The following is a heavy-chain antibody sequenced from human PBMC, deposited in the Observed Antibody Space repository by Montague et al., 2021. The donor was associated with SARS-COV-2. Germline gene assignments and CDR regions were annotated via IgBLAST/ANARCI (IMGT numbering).Heavy chain of an antibody. Sequence: SRRLSCDASGFIFTSYSMNWVRQAPGKGLVWVSRTNTDGTKKPYADSVKGRFTISRDNVKNTLYLQMNRLRVGDTAVYYCTRVGYDPSTYYYFYYYMDVWGKGTTVTVSS. CDR3: TRVGYDPSTYYYFYYYMDV. V-gene: IGHV3-74*01. CDR2: TNTDGTKK. D-gene: IGHD2/OR15-2a*01. J-gene: IGHJ6*03. CDR1: GFIFTSYS.